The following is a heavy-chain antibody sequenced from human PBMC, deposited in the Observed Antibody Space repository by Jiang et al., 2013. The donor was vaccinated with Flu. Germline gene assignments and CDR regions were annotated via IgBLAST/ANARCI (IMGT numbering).Heavy chain of an antibody. CDR3: ARDRTGTNPNHSDY. D-gene: IGHD1-14*01. Sequence: VQLVESGGGLIQPGGSLRLSCAASGLSVSSNYMSWVRQAPGKGLEWISVIYRDGRRYYADSVRGRFTISRDNSENTLYLQMRSLRAEDTAVYYCARDRTGTNPNHSDYWGQGTLVTVSS. CDR1: GLSVSSNY. V-gene: IGHV3-53*01. J-gene: IGHJ4*02. CDR2: IYRDGRR.